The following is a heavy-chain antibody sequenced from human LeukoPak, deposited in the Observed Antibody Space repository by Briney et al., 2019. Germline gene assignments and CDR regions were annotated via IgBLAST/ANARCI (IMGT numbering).Heavy chain of an antibody. CDR3: VRVGGLAYCGGDCYDDAFDI. V-gene: IGHV3-48*03. D-gene: IGHD2-21*02. CDR1: GFTFSSYE. CDR2: ISSSGSTI. Sequence: PGGSLRLSCAASGFTFSSYEMNWVRQAPGKGLEWVSYISSSGSTIYYADSVKGRFTISRDNAKNSLYLQMNSLRAEDTAVYYCVRVGGLAYCGGDCYDDAFDIWGQGTMVTVSS. J-gene: IGHJ3*02.